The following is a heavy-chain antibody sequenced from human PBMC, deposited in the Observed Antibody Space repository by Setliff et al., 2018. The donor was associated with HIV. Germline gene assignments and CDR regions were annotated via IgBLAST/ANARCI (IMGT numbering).Heavy chain of an antibody. CDR2: INPTGGST. Sequence: ASVKVSCKPSGYSFTNHYMHWVRQAPGQGLEWMGVINPTGGSTRNTQKFQGRVAMTRDTSISTAYMEVSRLRSDDTAVYYCARDHCSSSGCYEYSYYGTDVWGQGTTVTVSS. D-gene: IGHD2-2*01. V-gene: IGHV1-46*01. CDR1: GYSFTNHY. J-gene: IGHJ6*02. CDR3: ARDHCSSSGCYEYSYYGTDV.